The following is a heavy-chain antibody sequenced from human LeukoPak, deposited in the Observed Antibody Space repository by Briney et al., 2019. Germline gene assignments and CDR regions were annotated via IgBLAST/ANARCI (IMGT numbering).Heavy chain of an antibody. Sequence: GGSLRLSCAASGFTFSSYAMSWVRQAPGKGLKWVSAISGSGGSTYYADSVKGRFTISRDNSKNTLYLQMNSLRAEDTAVYYCAKSGNQQWLGHFDYWGQGTLVTVSS. CDR3: AKSGNQQWLGHFDY. CDR1: GFTFSSYA. J-gene: IGHJ4*02. D-gene: IGHD6-19*01. V-gene: IGHV3-23*01. CDR2: ISGSGGST.